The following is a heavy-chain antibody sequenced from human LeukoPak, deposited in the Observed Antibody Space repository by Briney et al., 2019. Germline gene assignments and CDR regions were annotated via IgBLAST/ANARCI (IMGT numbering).Heavy chain of an antibody. CDR3: ARGRGYRDYDRPLDY. J-gene: IGHJ4*02. CDR2: ITSGGNT. D-gene: IGHD5-12*01. V-gene: IGHV3-53*01. CDR1: GFTVSSNY. Sequence: GGSLRLSCAASGFTVSSNYMNWVRQAPGKGLEWVSVITSGGNTYYADSVKGRFTTPRDNSKNTLYVQMNSLRAEDTAIYYCARGRGYRDYDRPLDYWGQGTLVTVSS.